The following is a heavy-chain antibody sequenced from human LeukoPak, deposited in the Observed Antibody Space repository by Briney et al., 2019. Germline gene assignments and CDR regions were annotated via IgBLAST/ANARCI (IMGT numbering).Heavy chain of an antibody. J-gene: IGHJ1*01. Sequence: SETLSLTCTVSGGSISSSSYYWGWIRQPPGKGLEWIGNIYYSGSTYYNPSLKSRVSISVDTSKNQFSLKLSSVTAADTAVYYCARSITSSWYGDFQHWGQGTLVTVSS. CDR1: GGSISSSSYY. V-gene: IGHV4-39*07. D-gene: IGHD6-13*01. CDR3: ARSITSSWYGDFQH. CDR2: IYYSGST.